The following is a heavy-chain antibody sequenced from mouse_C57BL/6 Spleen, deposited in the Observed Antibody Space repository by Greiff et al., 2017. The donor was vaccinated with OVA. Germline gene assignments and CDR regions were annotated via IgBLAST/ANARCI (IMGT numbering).Heavy chain of an antibody. CDR3: ARRGYGSSIDMDY. Sequence: QVQLQQPGAGLVKPGASVKLSCTASGYTFTSYWMHWVKQRPGQGLEWIGMIHPNSGSTNYNEKFKSKATITVDKSSSTAYMQLSSLTSEDSAVYYCARRGYGSSIDMDYWGQGTSVTVSS. J-gene: IGHJ4*01. V-gene: IGHV1-64*01. CDR2: IHPNSGST. D-gene: IGHD1-1*01. CDR1: GYTFTSYW.